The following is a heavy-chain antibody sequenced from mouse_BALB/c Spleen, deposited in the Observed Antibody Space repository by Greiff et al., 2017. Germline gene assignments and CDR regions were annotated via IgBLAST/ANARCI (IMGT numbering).Heavy chain of an antibody. CDR2: INSDGGST. V-gene: IGHV5-2*01. Sequence: EVKLMESGGGLVQPGESLKLSCESNEYEFPSHDMSWVRKTPEKRLELVAAINSDGGSTYYPDTMERRFIISRDNTKKTLYLQMSSLRSEDTALYYCARRNYRYDRFAYWGQGTLVTVSA. CDR1: EYEFPSHD. J-gene: IGHJ3*01. CDR3: ARRNYRYDRFAY. D-gene: IGHD2-14*01.